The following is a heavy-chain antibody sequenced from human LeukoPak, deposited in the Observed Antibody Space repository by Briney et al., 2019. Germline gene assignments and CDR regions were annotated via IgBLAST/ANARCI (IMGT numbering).Heavy chain of an antibody. V-gene: IGHV1-69*04. Sequence: ASVKVSCKASGGTSSSYAISWVRQALGQGLEWMGRIIPILGIANYAQKFQGRVTITADKSTSTAYMELSSLRSEDTAVYYCARDRTGVVVDWGQGTLVTVSS. CDR2: IIPILGIA. J-gene: IGHJ4*02. CDR3: ARDRTGVVVD. D-gene: IGHD3-22*01. CDR1: GGTSSSYA.